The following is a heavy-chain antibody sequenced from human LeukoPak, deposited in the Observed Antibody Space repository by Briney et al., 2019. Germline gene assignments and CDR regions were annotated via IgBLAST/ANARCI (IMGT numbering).Heavy chain of an antibody. D-gene: IGHD6-13*01. CDR2: IKKDGSEK. CDR1: EFIFSGYW. CDR3: ARDGFVGAGDY. Sequence: GGCLRLSCAASEFIFSGYWMNWVRQAPRKGLEWVANIKKDGSEKQYMNSVRGRFTLSRGNATNPPYLQMNCLRVEDTAVYYCARDGFVGAGDYWGQGTLVTVSS. J-gene: IGHJ4*02. V-gene: IGHV3-7*01.